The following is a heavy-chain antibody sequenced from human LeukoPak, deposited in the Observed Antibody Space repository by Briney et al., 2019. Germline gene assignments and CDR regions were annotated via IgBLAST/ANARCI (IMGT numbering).Heavy chain of an antibody. V-gene: IGHV1-24*01. Sequence: ASVKVSCKVSGYTLTELSMHWVRQAPGKWLEWMGGFDPEDGETIYAQKFQGRVTMTEDTSTDTAYMELSSLRAEDTAVYYCARDPYSSGWYHEEYYFDYWGQGTLVTVSS. CDR1: GYTLTELS. D-gene: IGHD6-19*01. J-gene: IGHJ4*02. CDR3: ARDPYSSGWYHEEYYFDY. CDR2: FDPEDGET.